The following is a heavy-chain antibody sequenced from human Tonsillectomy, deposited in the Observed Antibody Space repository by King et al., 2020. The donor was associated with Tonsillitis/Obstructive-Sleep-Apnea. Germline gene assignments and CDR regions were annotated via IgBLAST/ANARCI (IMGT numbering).Heavy chain of an antibody. D-gene: IGHD1-26*01. CDR1: GYSFTNYW. CDR2: ISPGDSDT. Sequence: VQLVESGAEVKKPGESLKISCKGSGYSFTNYWIGWVRQMPGKGLEWMGIISPGDSDTRYSPSFQGLVTISGDKSISTAYLRWSSLKASDTAMYYCPRGGDSGIYSSGGAFDVWGQGKTVTVSS. V-gene: IGHV5-51*03. J-gene: IGHJ3*01. CDR3: PRGGDSGIYSSGGAFDV.